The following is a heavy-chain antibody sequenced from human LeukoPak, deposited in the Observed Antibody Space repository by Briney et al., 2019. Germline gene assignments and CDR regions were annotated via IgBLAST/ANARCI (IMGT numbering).Heavy chain of an antibody. CDR3: ARVSRGYCSSTSCYAGDY. CDR1: GFTFSSYS. D-gene: IGHD2-2*01. Sequence: PGGSLRLSCAPSGFTFSSYSMNWVGQAPGKGLEWVSSISSSSSYIYYADSVKGRFTISRDNAKNSLYLQMNSLRAEDTAVYYCARVSRGYCSSTSCYAGDYWGQGTLVTVSS. J-gene: IGHJ4*02. V-gene: IGHV3-21*01. CDR2: ISSSSSYI.